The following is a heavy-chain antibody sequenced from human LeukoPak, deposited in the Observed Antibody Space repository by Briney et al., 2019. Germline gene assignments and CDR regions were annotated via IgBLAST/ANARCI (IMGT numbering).Heavy chain of an antibody. Sequence: GASVKVSCKASGYTFTDYYLHWVRQAPGQGLEWMGWISPNSGGTNYAQTFQGRVTMTRDTSISTAYMELSRLRSDDTAVYYCARGDGFGGYDLISYWGQGTLVTVSS. J-gene: IGHJ4*02. D-gene: IGHD5-12*01. CDR3: ARGDGFGGYDLISY. CDR2: ISPNSGGT. CDR1: GYTFTDYY. V-gene: IGHV1-2*02.